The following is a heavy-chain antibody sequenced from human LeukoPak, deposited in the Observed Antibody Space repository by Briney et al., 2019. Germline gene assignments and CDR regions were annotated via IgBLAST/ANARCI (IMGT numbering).Heavy chain of an antibody. Sequence: PGGSLRLSCAASGFTFSSYAMSWVRQAPGKGLEWVSAISGSGGSTYYADSVKGRFTISRYNSKNTLYLQMNSLRAEDTAVYYRATAIAVAALGTFDYWGQGTLVTVSS. J-gene: IGHJ4*02. CDR3: ATAIAVAALGTFDY. CDR1: GFTFSSYA. D-gene: IGHD6-19*01. CDR2: ISGSGGST. V-gene: IGHV3-23*01.